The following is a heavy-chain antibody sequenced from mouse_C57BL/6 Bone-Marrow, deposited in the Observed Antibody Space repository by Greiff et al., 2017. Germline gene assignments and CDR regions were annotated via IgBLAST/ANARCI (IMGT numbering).Heavy chain of an antibody. Sequence: EVQLVESGGGLVKPGGSLKLSCAASGFTFSSYAMSWVRQTPEKRLEWVATISDGGSYTYYPDNVKGRFTISRDNAKNNLYLQMSHLKSEDTAMYYCARDQAVVALDAMDYWGQGTSVTVSS. CDR3: ARDQAVVALDAMDY. CDR2: ISDGGSYT. CDR1: GFTFSSYA. J-gene: IGHJ4*01. V-gene: IGHV5-4*01. D-gene: IGHD1-1*01.